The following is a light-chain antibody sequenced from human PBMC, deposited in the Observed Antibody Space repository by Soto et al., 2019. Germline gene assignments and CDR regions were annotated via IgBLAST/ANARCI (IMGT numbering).Light chain of an antibody. CDR3: QQYGSLPWT. J-gene: IGKJ1*01. Sequence: EIVLTQSPGTLSVSPGERATLSCRSSQSVTSNFLAWYQQKPGQSPRLLISAASTRASDVPDRFSGSGSGTDFTLTITRLEPEDFAVYYCQQYGSLPWTFGQGTKVE. V-gene: IGKV3-20*01. CDR1: QSVTSNF. CDR2: AAS.